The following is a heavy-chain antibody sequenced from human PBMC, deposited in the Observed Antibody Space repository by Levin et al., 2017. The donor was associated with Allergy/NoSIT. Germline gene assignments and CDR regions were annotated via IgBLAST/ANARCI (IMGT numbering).Heavy chain of an antibody. CDR3: ARLPRLLRTSWLERFDP. CDR1: GGSFSGYY. V-gene: IGHV4-34*01. J-gene: IGHJ5*02. D-gene: IGHD2-2*01. CDR2: INHSGST. Sequence: SETLSLTCAVYGGSFSGYYWSWIRQPPGKGLEWIGEINHSGSTNYNPSLKSRVTISVDTSKNQFSLKLSSVTAADTAVYYCARLPRLLRTSWLERFDPWGQGTLVTVSS.